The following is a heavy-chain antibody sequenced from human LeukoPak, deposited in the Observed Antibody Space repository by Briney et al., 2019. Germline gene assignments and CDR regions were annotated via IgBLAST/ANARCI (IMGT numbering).Heavy chain of an antibody. CDR2: ISSSGSTI. Sequence: PGGSLRLSCAASGFTFSSYEMNWVRQAPGKGLEWVSYISSSGSTIYYADSVKGRFTISRDNAKNSLYLQMNSLRAEDTAVYYCARDRSDILGDCYYGMDVWGQGTTVTVSS. CDR3: ARDRSDILGDCYYGMDV. J-gene: IGHJ6*02. V-gene: IGHV3-48*03. D-gene: IGHD3-9*01. CDR1: GFTFSSYE.